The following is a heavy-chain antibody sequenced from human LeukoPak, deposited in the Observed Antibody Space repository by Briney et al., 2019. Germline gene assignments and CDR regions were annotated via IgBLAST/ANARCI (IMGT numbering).Heavy chain of an antibody. V-gene: IGHV4-61*02. D-gene: IGHD2-8*01. CDR1: GGSISSGDYY. J-gene: IGHJ5*02. CDR2: IYTSGST. CDR3: AREFLGYCTNGVCSAGKNWFDP. Sequence: SETLSLTCTVSGGSISSGDYYWSWIRQPAGKGLEWIGRIYTSGSTNYNPSLKRRVTISVDTSKTQFSLKLSSVTAADTAVYYCAREFLGYCTNGVCSAGKNWFDPWGQGTLVTVSS.